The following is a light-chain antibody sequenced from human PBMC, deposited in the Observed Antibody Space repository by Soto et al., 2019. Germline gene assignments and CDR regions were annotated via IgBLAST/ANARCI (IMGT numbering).Light chain of an antibody. CDR2: DVS. Sequence: QSALTQPASVSGSPGQSITISCTGTSSDVGGYNYVSWYQQHPGKAPKLMIYDVSNRPSGVSNRFSGSKSGNTASLTISGLQAEDEADYYCSSYTSSSTQVVFGGVTKLTVL. J-gene: IGLJ2*01. CDR1: SSDVGGYNY. CDR3: SSYTSSSTQVV. V-gene: IGLV2-14*01.